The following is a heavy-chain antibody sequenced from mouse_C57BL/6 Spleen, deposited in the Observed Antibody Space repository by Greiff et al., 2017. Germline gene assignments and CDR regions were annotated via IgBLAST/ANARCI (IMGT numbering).Heavy chain of an antibody. CDR1: GFTFSSYT. CDR3: ARGIYYGSNPYAMDY. CDR2: ISGGGGNT. D-gene: IGHD1-1*01. Sequence: EVMLVESGGGLVKPGGSLKLSCAASGFTFSSYTMSWVRQTPEKRLEWVATISGGGGNTYYPDSVKGRFTISRDNAKNTLYLQMSSLRSEDTALYYCARGIYYGSNPYAMDYWGQGTSVTVSS. J-gene: IGHJ4*01. V-gene: IGHV5-9*01.